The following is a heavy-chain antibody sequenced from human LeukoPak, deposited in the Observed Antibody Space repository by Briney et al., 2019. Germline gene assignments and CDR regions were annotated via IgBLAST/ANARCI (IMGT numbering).Heavy chain of an antibody. CDR1: GGSISSGDYY. CDR3: ARDRWGSTDY. Sequence: NPSETLSLTCTVSGGSISSGDYYWSWIRQPPGKGLEWIGYIYYSGSTNYNPFLKSRVTISVDTSKNQFSLKLSSVTAADTAVYYCARDRWGSTDYWGQGTLVTVSS. D-gene: IGHD7-27*01. CDR2: IYYSGST. V-gene: IGHV4-61*08. J-gene: IGHJ4*02.